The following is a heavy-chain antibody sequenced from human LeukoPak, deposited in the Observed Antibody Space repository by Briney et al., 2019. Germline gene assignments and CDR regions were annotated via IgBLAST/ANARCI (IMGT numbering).Heavy chain of an antibody. V-gene: IGHV5-51*01. D-gene: IGHD3-10*01. CDR2: IYPGDSDT. CDR1: GYSFTSYW. Sequence: GESLTIACMGSGYSFTSYWIGWVRQMPGKGLEWMGIIYPGDSDTRYSPSFQGQVTISADKSLSTAYLQWSSLKASDTAMYYCARTMVRGVIASARDYWGHGSLRTVSS. J-gene: IGHJ4*01. CDR3: ARTMVRGVIASARDY.